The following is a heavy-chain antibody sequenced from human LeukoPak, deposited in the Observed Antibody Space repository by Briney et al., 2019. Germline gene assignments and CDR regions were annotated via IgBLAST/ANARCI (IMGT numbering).Heavy chain of an antibody. V-gene: IGHV3-48*03. Sequence: GGSLRLSCAASGFTFSSYEMNWVRQAPGKGLEWVSYISSSGSTMYYADSVKGRFTISRDNAKNSPYLQMNSLRAEDTAVYYCARDQYGYSYGYDYFDYWGQGTLVTVSS. J-gene: IGHJ4*02. CDR1: GFTFSSYE. CDR2: ISSSGSTM. CDR3: ARDQYGYSYGYDYFDY. D-gene: IGHD5-18*01.